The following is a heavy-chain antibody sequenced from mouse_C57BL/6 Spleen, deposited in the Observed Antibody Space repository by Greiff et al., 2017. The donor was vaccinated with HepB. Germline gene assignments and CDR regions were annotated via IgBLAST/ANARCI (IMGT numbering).Heavy chain of an antibody. CDR1: GFTFSSYA. CDR2: ISDGGSYT. J-gene: IGHJ3*01. CDR3: ARDITTVVD. D-gene: IGHD1-1*01. V-gene: IGHV5-4*01. Sequence: EVQLVESGGGLVKPGGSLKLSCAASGFTFSSYAMSWVRQTPEKRLEWVATISDGGSYTYYPDNVKGRFTISRDNAKNNLYLQMSHLKSEDTAMYYCARDITTVVDWGQGTLVTVSA.